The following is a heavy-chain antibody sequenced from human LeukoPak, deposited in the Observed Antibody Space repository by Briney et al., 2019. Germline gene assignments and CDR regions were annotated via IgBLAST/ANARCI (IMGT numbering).Heavy chain of an antibody. J-gene: IGHJ4*02. Sequence: ASVKVSCKVSGYTLTELSMHWVRQAPGKGLEWMGGFDPEDGETIYAQKFQGRVTMTRDTSTSTVYMELSSLRSEDTAVYYCARERTVTASSTPVPYFDYWGQGTLVTVSS. D-gene: IGHD2-21*02. CDR2: FDPEDGET. CDR3: ARERTVTASSTPVPYFDY. V-gene: IGHV1-24*01. CDR1: GYTLTELS.